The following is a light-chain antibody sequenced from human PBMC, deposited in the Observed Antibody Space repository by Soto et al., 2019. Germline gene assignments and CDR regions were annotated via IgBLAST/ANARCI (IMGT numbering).Light chain of an antibody. CDR3: MPALQTPLT. CDR1: QSLLHSSGYNY. Sequence: IVMTQSPLSLPVTPGEPASISCRSSQSLLHSSGYNYLDWYLQKPGQSPQLLIYLGSNRASGVPDRLSGSGSGTDFTLKISRVEAEDVGVYYCMPALQTPLTFGGGTKVEIK. J-gene: IGKJ4*01. CDR2: LGS. V-gene: IGKV2-28*01.